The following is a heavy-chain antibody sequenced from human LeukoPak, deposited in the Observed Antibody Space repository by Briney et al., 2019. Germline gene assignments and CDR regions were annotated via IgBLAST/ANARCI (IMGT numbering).Heavy chain of an antibody. CDR2: IYHSGST. Sequence: SETLSLTCAVSGGSISSGGYSWSWIRQPPGKGLEWIGYIYHSGSTYYNPSLKSRVTISVDRSKNQFSLKLSSVTAADTAVYYCARDDFYGGKSYWGQGTLVTVSS. CDR3: ARDDFYGGKSY. J-gene: IGHJ4*02. D-gene: IGHD4-23*01. CDR1: GGSISSGGYS. V-gene: IGHV4-30-2*01.